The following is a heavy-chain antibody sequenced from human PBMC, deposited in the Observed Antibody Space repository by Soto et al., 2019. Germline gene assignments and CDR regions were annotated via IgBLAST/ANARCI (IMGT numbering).Heavy chain of an antibody. J-gene: IGHJ3*02. D-gene: IGHD1-26*01. CDR2: VTGSGLST. Sequence: WGSLRLSCVVSGDSFITYVINCFRHPPVKGLEWVSGVTGSGLSTWYADSVKGRFTISRDNPKNTVFLQMNSLRADDTAVYYCVKSQSGSYFAAFDIWGQGTMVTVSS. CDR3: VKSQSGSYFAAFDI. CDR1: GDSFITYV. V-gene: IGHV3-23*01.